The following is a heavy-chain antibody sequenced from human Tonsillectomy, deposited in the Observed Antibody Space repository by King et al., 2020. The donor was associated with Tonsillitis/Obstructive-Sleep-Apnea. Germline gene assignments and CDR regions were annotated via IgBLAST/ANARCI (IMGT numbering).Heavy chain of an antibody. CDR2: ISVSGDST. D-gene: IGHD6-13*01. CDR1: GFTFSSYA. J-gene: IGHJ6*03. CDR3: AKDGPRNEPQLSYYYYYYMDV. V-gene: IGHV3-23*04. Sequence: VQLVESGGGLVQPGGSLRLSCAASGFTFSSYAMSWVRQAPGKGLEWVSAISVSGDSTYYADAVKGGFTISRDNSKNTLYLQMNSLRAEDTAVYYCAKDGPRNEPQLSYYYYYYMDVWGKGTTVTVSS.